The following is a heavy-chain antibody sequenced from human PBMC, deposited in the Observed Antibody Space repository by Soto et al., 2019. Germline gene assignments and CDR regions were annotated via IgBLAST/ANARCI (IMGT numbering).Heavy chain of an antibody. CDR1: GFTFSSYA. CDR2: ISYDGSNK. CDR3: ARESEDLTSNFDY. J-gene: IGHJ4*02. V-gene: IGHV3-30-3*01. Sequence: LRLSCAASGFTFSSYAMHWVRQAPGKGLEWVAVISYDGSNKYYADSVKGRFTISRDNAKNSVYLDMNSLSAEDTAVYYCARESEDLTSNFDYWGQGTLVTVSS.